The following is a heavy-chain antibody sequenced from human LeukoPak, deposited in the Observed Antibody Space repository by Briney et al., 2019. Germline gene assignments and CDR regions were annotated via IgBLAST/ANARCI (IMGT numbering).Heavy chain of an antibody. V-gene: IGHV3-23*01. J-gene: IGHJ4*02. CDR1: GFIFSSYG. CDR2: VTGSGSST. D-gene: IGHD5-12*01. Sequence: PGGSLRLSCAASGFIFSSYGMHWVRQAPGKGLEWVSTVTGSGSSTYYADSVKGRFTISRDNSKNALFLQMSSLRAEDTAVYFCAQLSGATIWGQGTLVTVSS. CDR3: AQLSGATI.